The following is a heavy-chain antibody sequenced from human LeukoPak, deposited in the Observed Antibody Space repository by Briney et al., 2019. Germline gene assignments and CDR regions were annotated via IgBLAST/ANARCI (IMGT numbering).Heavy chain of an antibody. Sequence: GASVKVSCKASGYTFTGQYMHWVRQAPGQGLEWMGRINPNSGGTNYAQKFQGRVTMTRDTSISTAYMELSRLRSDDTAVYYCARTYYYDSSGYFNHEDAFDIWGQGTMVTVSS. V-gene: IGHV1-2*06. CDR3: ARTYYYDSSGYFNHEDAFDI. CDR2: INPNSGGT. CDR1: GYTFTGQY. J-gene: IGHJ3*02. D-gene: IGHD3-22*01.